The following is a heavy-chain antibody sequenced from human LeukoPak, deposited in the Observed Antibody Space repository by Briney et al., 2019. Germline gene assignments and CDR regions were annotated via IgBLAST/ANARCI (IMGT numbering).Heavy chain of an antibody. CDR2: ISWSSGSI. J-gene: IGHJ4*02. V-gene: IGHV3-9*03. Sequence: PGGSLRLSCAASGFTFDDYAMHWVRQAPGKGLEWVSGISWSSGSIGYADSVKGRFTISRDNAKNSLYLQMNSLRAEDMALYYCAKDFGGIAVAAGDYWGQGTLVTVSS. CDR3: AKDFGGIAVAAGDY. D-gene: IGHD6-19*01. CDR1: GFTFDDYA.